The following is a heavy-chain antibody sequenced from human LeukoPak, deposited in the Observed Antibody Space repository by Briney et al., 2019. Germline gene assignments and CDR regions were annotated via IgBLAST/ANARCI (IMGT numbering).Heavy chain of an antibody. CDR1: GGSISSYY. Sequence: PSETLSLTCTVSGGSISSYYWSWIRQPAGKGLEWIGRIYTSGSTNYNPSLKSRDTMSVDTSKNQFSLKLRSVTAADTAVYYCARVGVGATRANFDYWGQGTLVTVSS. CDR2: IYTSGST. CDR3: ARVGVGATRANFDY. D-gene: IGHD1-26*01. J-gene: IGHJ4*02. V-gene: IGHV4-4*07.